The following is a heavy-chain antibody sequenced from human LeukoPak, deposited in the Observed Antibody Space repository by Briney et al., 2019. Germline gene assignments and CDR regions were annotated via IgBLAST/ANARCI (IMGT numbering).Heavy chain of an antibody. CDR3: ARAPTVTNHYYSWFDP. D-gene: IGHD4-17*01. Sequence: ASETLSLTCTVSGGSISSHYWSWIRQPPGRGLEWIGSMLYSGTAYYNPSLKSRVTISVDTSKNQFSLKLRSVTAADTAVYYCARAPTVTNHYYSWFDPWGQGTLVTVSS. CDR1: GGSISSHY. V-gene: IGHV4-59*11. CDR2: MLYSGTA. J-gene: IGHJ5*02.